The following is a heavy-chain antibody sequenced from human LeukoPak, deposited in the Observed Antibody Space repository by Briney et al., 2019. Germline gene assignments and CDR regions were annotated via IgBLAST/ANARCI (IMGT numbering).Heavy chain of an antibody. J-gene: IGHJ5*02. Sequence: GGSLRLSCAASGFTFSSYAMSWVRQAPGKGLEWVSAISGSGGSTYYADSVKGRFTISRDNSKNTPYLQMNSLRAEDTAVYYFAKGASSTTRRWFDPWGQGTLVTVPS. V-gene: IGHV3-23*01. CDR3: AKGASSTTRRWFDP. D-gene: IGHD6-13*01. CDR1: GFTFSSYA. CDR2: ISGSGGST.